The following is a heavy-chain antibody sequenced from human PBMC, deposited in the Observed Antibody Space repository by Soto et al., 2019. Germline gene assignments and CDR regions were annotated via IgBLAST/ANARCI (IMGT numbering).Heavy chain of an antibody. CDR3: AKDPIPGGGLGWFDP. D-gene: IGHD2-2*02. J-gene: IGHJ5*02. CDR2: ISGSGTST. V-gene: IGHV3-23*01. CDR1: GFTFSNYA. Sequence: GESLKISCAASGFTFSNYAMNWVRQAPGKGLEWVSAISGSGTSTYYADSVKDRFTISRDDSKNTLYLQMNSLRAEDTAVYYCAKDPIPGGGLGWFDPWGQGTLVTVSS.